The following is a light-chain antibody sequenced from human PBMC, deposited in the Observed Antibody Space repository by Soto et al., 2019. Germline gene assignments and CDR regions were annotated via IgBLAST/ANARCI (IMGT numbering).Light chain of an antibody. J-gene: IGLJ1*01. CDR3: CAYAGSSTYV. CDR1: SSDVGTYNL. CDR2: EGS. V-gene: IGLV2-23*01. Sequence: QSALTQPASVSGSPGQSITISCTGTSSDVGTYNLVSWYQQHPTKAPKLVIYEGSEWPSVASNRFSGSKSGNTASLTISGLQAEDEADYYCCAYAGSSTYVFGTGTKLTVL.